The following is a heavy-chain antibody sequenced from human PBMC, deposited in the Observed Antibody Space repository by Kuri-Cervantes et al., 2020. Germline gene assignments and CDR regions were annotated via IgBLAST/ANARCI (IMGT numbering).Heavy chain of an antibody. CDR3: ARGPGFGVVIMPTHYMDV. CDR2: ISAYSGKT. J-gene: IGHJ6*03. Sequence: ASVKVSCKASGGTFTSYSISWVRQAPGQGLEWVGWISAYSGKTNYAQKLQGRVTMTTDTSTSTAYMELRSLRSDDTAVHYCARGPGFGVVIMPTHYMDVWGKGTTVTVSS. V-gene: IGHV1-18*01. CDR1: GGTFTSYS. D-gene: IGHD3-3*01.